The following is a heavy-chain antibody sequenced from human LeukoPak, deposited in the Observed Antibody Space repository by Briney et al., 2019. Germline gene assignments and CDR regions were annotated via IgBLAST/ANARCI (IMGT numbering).Heavy chain of an antibody. J-gene: IGHJ5*02. D-gene: IGHD2-2*02. CDR3: ARGPYAYTSSATLGSYNWFDP. V-gene: IGHV5-51*01. CDR2: FYPGDSHT. Sequence: GESLKISCKGSGYSFPNYWIGWGPQIPGKGLEGRGSFYPGDSHTRYSPSFQYQVTISVDKSISTAYLQWSSLKASDTAMYYCARGPYAYTSSATLGSYNWFDPWGQGTLVTVSS. CDR1: GYSFPNYW.